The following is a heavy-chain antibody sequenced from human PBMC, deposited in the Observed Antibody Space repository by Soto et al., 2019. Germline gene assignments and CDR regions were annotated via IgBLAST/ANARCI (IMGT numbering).Heavy chain of an antibody. J-gene: IGHJ6*03. V-gene: IGHV3-7*01. Sequence: EVQLVESGGGLVQPGGSLSLSGVASGFPFSTYWLSWVRLAPGTGLEWVATIKQDGNEKPYVDSVKGRFAISRDNAENSLYLQMSGLRPDDTAVYYCVRGCGRPICPYYLDVWGEGTAVTVSS. CDR3: VRGCGRPICPYYLDV. CDR1: GFPFSTYW. CDR2: IKQDGNEK. D-gene: IGHD2-15*01.